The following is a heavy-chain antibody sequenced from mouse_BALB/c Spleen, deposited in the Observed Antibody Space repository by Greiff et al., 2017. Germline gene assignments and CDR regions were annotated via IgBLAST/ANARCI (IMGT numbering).Heavy chain of an antibody. Sequence: EVKLMESGGGLVKPGGSLKLSCAASGFTFSDYYMYWVRQTPEKRLEWVATISDGGSYTYYPDSVKGRFTISRDNAKNNLYLQMSSLKSEDTAMYYCARDRGSSHPYYAMDYWGQGTSVTVSS. CDR3: ARDRGSSHPYYAMDY. V-gene: IGHV5-4*02. CDR1: GFTFSDYY. CDR2: ISDGGSYT. J-gene: IGHJ4*01. D-gene: IGHD1-1*01.